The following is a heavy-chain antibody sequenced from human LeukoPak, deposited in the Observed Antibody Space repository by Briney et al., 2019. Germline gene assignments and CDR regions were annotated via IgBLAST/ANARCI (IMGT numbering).Heavy chain of an antibody. CDR1: GFTFSSYW. Sequence: GGSLRLSCAASGFTFSSYWMHWVRQAPGKGLVWVSRINSDGSSTSYADSVKGRFTISRDNAKNSLYLQMSSLRAEDTAVYYCARVRDGYKPPKLSSYYYMDVWGKGTTVTISS. J-gene: IGHJ6*03. CDR2: INSDGSST. V-gene: IGHV3-74*01. CDR3: ARVRDGYKPPKLSSYYYMDV. D-gene: IGHD5-24*01.